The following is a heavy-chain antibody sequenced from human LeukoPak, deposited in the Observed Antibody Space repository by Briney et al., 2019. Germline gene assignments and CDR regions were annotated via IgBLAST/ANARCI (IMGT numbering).Heavy chain of an antibody. Sequence: SVKVSCKASGGTFSSYAISGVRQAPGQGLEWMGGIIPVFGTANYAQKFQGRVTITTEESTSTAYMELSSLRSEDTAVYYCASVKDIVVVPAANLAAPYYYYMDVWGKGTTVTVSS. V-gene: IGHV1-69*05. J-gene: IGHJ6*03. CDR1: GGTFSSYA. D-gene: IGHD2-2*01. CDR2: IIPVFGTA. CDR3: ASVKDIVVVPAANLAAPYYYYMDV.